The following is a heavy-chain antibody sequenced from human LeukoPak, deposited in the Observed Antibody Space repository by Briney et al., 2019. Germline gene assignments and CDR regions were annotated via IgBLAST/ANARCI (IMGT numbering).Heavy chain of an antibody. Sequence: GGSLRLSCAASGFTFSNYYMSWIRQAPGRGLEWVSFISSSGTKVYYADSVKGRFTVSRDNAKDSLYLQVNSLRAEDTAVYYCARDTALRSFNYYFDYWGQGTLVTVSS. CDR2: ISSSGTKV. J-gene: IGHJ4*02. V-gene: IGHV3-11*01. CDR3: ARDTALRSFNYYFDY. CDR1: GFTFSNYY. D-gene: IGHD3-9*01.